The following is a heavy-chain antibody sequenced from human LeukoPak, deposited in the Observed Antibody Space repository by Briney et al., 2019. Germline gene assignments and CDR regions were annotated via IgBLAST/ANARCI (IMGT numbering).Heavy chain of an antibody. Sequence: GGSLRLSCAASGFTFSSYSMNWVRQTPGKGLEWVSYISSSSSTIYYADSVKSRFTISRDNAKNSLYLQMNSLRAEDTAVYYCARDNYDFWSGYYTGDYWGQGTLVTVSS. D-gene: IGHD3-3*01. CDR2: ISSSSSTI. J-gene: IGHJ4*02. CDR3: ARDNYDFWSGYYTGDY. CDR1: GFTFSSYS. V-gene: IGHV3-48*01.